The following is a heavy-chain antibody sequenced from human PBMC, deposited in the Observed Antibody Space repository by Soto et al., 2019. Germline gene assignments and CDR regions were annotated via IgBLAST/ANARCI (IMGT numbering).Heavy chain of an antibody. J-gene: IGHJ4*02. CDR3: SGYSGYDYSLVY. Sequence: QVQLVQSGAEVKKPGSSVKVSCKASGGTFSSYAISWVRQAPGQGLEWMGGIIPIFGTANYAQKFQGRVTITANESTSTADMALSSLRSEDTAVYDCSGYSGYDYSLVYWGQGTMVTVSS. CDR1: GGTFSSYA. CDR2: IIPIFGTA. V-gene: IGHV1-69*01. D-gene: IGHD5-12*01.